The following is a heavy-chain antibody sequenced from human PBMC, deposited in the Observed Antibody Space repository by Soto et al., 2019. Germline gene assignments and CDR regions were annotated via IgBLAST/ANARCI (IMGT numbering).Heavy chain of an antibody. CDR2: INHSGST. Sequence: QVQLQQWGAGLLKPSETLSLTCDVYGGSFSGYHWSWIRQPPGKGLEWIGEINHSGSTNYNPSLKSRVTISVDTSNNQFSLRLSSVPAADTAVYYCARGSLEGDYYYMDVLDKGTTVTVSS. V-gene: IGHV4-34*01. J-gene: IGHJ6*03. CDR1: GGSFSGYH. CDR3: ARGSLEGDYYYMDV.